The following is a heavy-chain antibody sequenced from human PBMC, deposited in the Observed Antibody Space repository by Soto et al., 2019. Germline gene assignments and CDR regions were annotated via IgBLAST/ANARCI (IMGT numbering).Heavy chain of an antibody. Sequence: SETLSLTCIVSGGSINSYYWSWIRQPPGKGLEWIGYIYYTGSTNYNPSLKSRVTISVDTSKNQFSLKLSSVTAADTAVYYCARHHPPAAKHFDYWGQGTLVTVSS. V-gene: IGHV4-59*01. CDR1: GGSINSYY. CDR2: IYYTGST. D-gene: IGHD6-13*01. CDR3: ARHHPPAAKHFDY. J-gene: IGHJ4*02.